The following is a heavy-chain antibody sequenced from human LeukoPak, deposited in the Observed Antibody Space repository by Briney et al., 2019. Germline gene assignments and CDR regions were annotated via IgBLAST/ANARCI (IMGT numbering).Heavy chain of an antibody. Sequence: SETLPLTCTVSGGSISSYYESWIRQPPGKGLEWIGYIYYSGSTNYNPSLKSRVTISVDTSKNQFSLKLSSVTAADTAVYYCARMEGVWELRDKAFAIWGQWTMVTVSS. CDR1: GGSISSYY. CDR2: IYYSGST. D-gene: IGHD1-26*01. V-gene: IGHV4-59*01. CDR3: ARMEGVWELRDKAFAI. J-gene: IGHJ3*02.